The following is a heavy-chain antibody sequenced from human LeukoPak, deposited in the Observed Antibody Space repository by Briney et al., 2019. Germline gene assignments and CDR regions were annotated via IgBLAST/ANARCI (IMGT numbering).Heavy chain of an antibody. Sequence: GGSLRLSCAASGFTFSNYWMSWVRQAPGKGLEWVSSISSSSSYIYYADSVKGRFTISRDNAKNSLYLQMNSLRAEDTAVYYCASEAAAAHDAFDIWGQGTMVTVYS. CDR3: ASEAAAAHDAFDI. D-gene: IGHD6-13*01. V-gene: IGHV3-21*01. CDR2: ISSSSSYI. J-gene: IGHJ3*02. CDR1: GFTFSNYW.